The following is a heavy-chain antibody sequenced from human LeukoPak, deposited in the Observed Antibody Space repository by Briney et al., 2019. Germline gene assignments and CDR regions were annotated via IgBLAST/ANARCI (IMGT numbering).Heavy chain of an antibody. CDR1: GFTFDDYA. J-gene: IGHJ4*02. CDR2: ISWDGGST. CDR3: AKDHQQGGGGTLADY. D-gene: IGHD1-26*01. V-gene: IGHV3-43D*03. Sequence: GGSLRLSCAASGFTFDDYAMHWVRQAPGKGLEWVSLISWDGGSTYYADSVKGRFTISRDNSKNSLYLQMNSLRAEDTALYYCAKDHQQGGGGTLADYWGQGTLVTVSS.